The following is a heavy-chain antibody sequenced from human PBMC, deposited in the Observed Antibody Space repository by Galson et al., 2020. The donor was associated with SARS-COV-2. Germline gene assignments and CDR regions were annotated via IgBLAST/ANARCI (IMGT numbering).Heavy chain of an antibody. V-gene: IGHV4-59*08. CDR2: VSDSGSA. D-gene: IGHD3-3*02. CDR3: AKLAEGRRTSEDY. J-gene: IGHJ4*02. CDR1: RGSISGHY. Sequence: ETSETLSLTCTVTRGSISGHYWSWLRQPPGKGLEWLGYVSDSGSANYNPSLKSRVTISLDTPKKQFSLKVKSATAADTAVYYCAKLAEGRRTSEDYWGQGTLVTVSS.